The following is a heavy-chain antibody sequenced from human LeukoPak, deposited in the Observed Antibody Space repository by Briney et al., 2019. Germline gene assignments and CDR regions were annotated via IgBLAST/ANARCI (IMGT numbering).Heavy chain of an antibody. CDR2: INAGNGNT. V-gene: IGHV1-3*01. D-gene: IGHD3-10*01. Sequence: GASVKVSCKASGYTFTSYAMHWVRQAPGQRLEWMGWINAGNGNTKYSQKFQGRVTITRDTSASTAYMELSSLRSEDTAVYYCARDILSGYYGSGSYYGAFDIWGQGTMVTVSS. CDR3: ARDILSGYYGSGSYYGAFDI. J-gene: IGHJ3*02. CDR1: GYTFTSYA.